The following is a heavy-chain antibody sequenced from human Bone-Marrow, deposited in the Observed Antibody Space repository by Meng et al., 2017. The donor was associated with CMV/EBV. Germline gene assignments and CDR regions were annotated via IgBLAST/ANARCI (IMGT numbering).Heavy chain of an antibody. D-gene: IGHD2-2*02. Sequence: GGSLRLSCAASGFTFSSYWMSWVRQAPGKGLEWVANIKQDGSEIYYVDSVKGRFTISRDNAKNSLHLQMNSLRAEDTAVYYCARLWEYQLLYGIYYYYYGMDVWGQGTTVTVSS. CDR3: ARLWEYQLLYGIYYYYYGMDV. J-gene: IGHJ6*02. CDR2: IKQDGSEI. V-gene: IGHV3-7*01. CDR1: GFTFSSYW.